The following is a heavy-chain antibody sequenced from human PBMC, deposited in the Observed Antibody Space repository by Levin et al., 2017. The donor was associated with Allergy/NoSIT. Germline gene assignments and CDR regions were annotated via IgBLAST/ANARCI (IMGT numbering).Heavy chain of an antibody. CDR3: ARGGSSGRGAFDI. V-gene: IGHV3-48*01. J-gene: IGHJ3*02. D-gene: IGHD6-19*01. Sequence: GGSLRLSCAASGFTFSSYSMNWVRQAPGKGLEWVSYISSSSSIYYADSVKGRFTISRDNAKNSLYLQMNSLRAEDTAVYYCARGGSSGRGAFDIWGQGTMVTVSS. CDR2: ISSSSSI. CDR1: GFTFSSYS.